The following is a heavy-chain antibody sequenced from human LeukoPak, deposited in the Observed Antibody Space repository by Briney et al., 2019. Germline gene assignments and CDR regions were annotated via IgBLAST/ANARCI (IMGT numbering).Heavy chain of an antibody. CDR2: IYSGGST. CDR3: ARASSGYSYGHYFDY. CDR1: GFTVSSNY. J-gene: IGHJ4*02. Sequence: GGSLRLSCAASGFTVSSNYMSWVRQAPGKGLEWVSVIYSGGSTYYADSVKGRFTLSRDNSKNTLYLQMNSLRAEDTAVYYCARASSGYSYGHYFDYWGQGTLVTVSS. V-gene: IGHV3-66*02. D-gene: IGHD5-18*01.